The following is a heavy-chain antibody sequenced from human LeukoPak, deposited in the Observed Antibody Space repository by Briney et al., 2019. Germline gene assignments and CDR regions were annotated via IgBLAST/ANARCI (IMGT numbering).Heavy chain of an antibody. CDR2: IYAGGNT. J-gene: IGHJ4*02. V-gene: IGHV3-53*01. CDR1: GFTVSSSF. CDR3: ASMKQWRFDY. D-gene: IGHD6-19*01. Sequence: GGSLRLSCVGSGFTVSSSFMSWVRQAPGKGLGWVSVIYAGGNTYYADSVKGRFTISRDNSKNTLYLQMNSLRAEDTAVYYCASMKQWRFDYWGQGTLVTVSS.